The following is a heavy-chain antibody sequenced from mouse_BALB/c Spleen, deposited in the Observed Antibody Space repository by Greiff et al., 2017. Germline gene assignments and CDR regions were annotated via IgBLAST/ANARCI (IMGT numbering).Heavy chain of an antibody. J-gene: IGHJ1*01. CDR3: ARVGAYYYGSSYPYWYFDV. CDR2: ISSGGST. V-gene: IGHV5-6-5*01. Sequence: EVKVIESGGGLVKPGGSLKLSCAASGFTFSSYAMSWVRQTPEKRLEWVASISSGGSTYYPDSVKGRFTISRDNARNILYLQMSSLRSEDTAMYYCARVGAYYYGSSYPYWYFDVWGAGTTVTVSS. CDR1: GFTFSSYA. D-gene: IGHD1-1*01.